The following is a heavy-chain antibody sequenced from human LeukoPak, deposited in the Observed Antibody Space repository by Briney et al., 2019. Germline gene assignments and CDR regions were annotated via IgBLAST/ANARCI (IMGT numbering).Heavy chain of an antibody. CDR1: GFTFSNYW. J-gene: IGHJ5*02. D-gene: IGHD5-24*01. Sequence: GGSLRLSCAASGFTFSNYWMIWGRQAPGKGLEWVGNIKQDGSEKRYADSVRGRFTISRDNAKTSLYLQMNSLRAEDTAVYYCARASDPWLQLTWGQGTLVTVSS. CDR2: IKQDGSEK. CDR3: ARASDPWLQLT. V-gene: IGHV3-7*05.